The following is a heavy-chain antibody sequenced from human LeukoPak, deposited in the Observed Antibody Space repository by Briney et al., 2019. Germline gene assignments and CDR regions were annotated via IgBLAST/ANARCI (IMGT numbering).Heavy chain of an antibody. V-gene: IGHV4-39*01. J-gene: IGHJ4*02. CDR3: ARLYYDSSGYYQICYFDY. CDR2: IYYSGST. Sequence: SETLSLTCTVSGGSISSSSYYWGWIRQPPGKGLEWIGTIYYSGSTYYNPSLKSRVTISVDTSKNQFSLNLSSVTAADTAVYYCARLYYDSSGYYQICYFDYWGQGTLVTVSS. D-gene: IGHD3-22*01. CDR1: GGSISSSSYY.